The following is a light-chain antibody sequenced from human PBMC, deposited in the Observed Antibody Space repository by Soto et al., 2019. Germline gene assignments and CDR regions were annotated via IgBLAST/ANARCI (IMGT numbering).Light chain of an antibody. CDR3: CSYARDINYYVI. Sequence: QSALTQPASVSGSPGQSITISCTGTSSDVGSYNLVSWYQHHPGKAPKLILYEDTKRPSGVSTRFSGSKSGNTASLTISDLQTDDEADYRCCSYARDINYYVIFGGGTKLTVL. CDR2: EDT. V-gene: IGLV2-23*01. CDR1: SSDVGSYNL. J-gene: IGLJ2*01.